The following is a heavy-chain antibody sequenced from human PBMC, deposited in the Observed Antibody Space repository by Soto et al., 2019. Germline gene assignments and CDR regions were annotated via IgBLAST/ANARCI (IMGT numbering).Heavy chain of an antibody. V-gene: IGHV3-23*01. CDR1: GFTFSHYA. J-gene: IGHJ5*02. CDR2: ISGSGGTS. D-gene: IGHD6-19*01. Sequence: PGGSLRLSCAASGFTFSHYAMTWVRQGPGKGLEWVSVISGSGGTSYYADSVKGRFTISRDNPKKMLYLQMNSLRAEDTAVYYCARGTYRISGSGSNWFDPWGQGTLVTVSS. CDR3: ARGTYRISGSGSNWFDP.